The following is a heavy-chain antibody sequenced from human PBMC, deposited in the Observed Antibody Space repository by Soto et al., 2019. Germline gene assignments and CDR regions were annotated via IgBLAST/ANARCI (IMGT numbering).Heavy chain of an antibody. CDR1: GGSFSGYY. CDR3: ARGTYYYGSGSRIMDV. Sequence: TSETLSLTCAFYGGSFSGYYWSLIRQPPGKGLEWIGEINHSGSTNYNPSLKSRVTISVDTSKNQFSLKLSSVTAADTAVYYCARGTYYYGSGSRIMDVWGKGTTVTVSS. J-gene: IGHJ6*03. CDR2: INHSGST. D-gene: IGHD3-10*01. V-gene: IGHV4-34*01.